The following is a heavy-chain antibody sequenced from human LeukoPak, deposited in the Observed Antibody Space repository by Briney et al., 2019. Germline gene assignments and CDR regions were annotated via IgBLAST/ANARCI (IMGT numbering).Heavy chain of an antibody. D-gene: IGHD6-13*01. Sequence: PGGSLSLSCAASGFTFSNYWMSWVRQAPGKGPEWVANIKEDGSEKYYVDSVKGRFTISRDNARNSLYLQMNSLRAEDTAVYYCASGRQLGYWGQGTLVTVSS. V-gene: IGHV3-7*01. CDR2: IKEDGSEK. CDR1: GFTFSNYW. CDR3: ASGRQLGY. J-gene: IGHJ4*02.